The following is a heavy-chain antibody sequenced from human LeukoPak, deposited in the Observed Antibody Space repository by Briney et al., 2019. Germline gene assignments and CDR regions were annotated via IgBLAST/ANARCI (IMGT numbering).Heavy chain of an antibody. V-gene: IGHV3-43D*03. Sequence: TGGSLRLSCAASGFTFSSYSMNWVRQAPGKGLEWVSLISWDGGSTYYADSVKGRFTISRDNSKNSLYLQMNSLRAEDTALYYCAKDLHYYDTSYYFDYWGQGTLVTVSS. CDR3: AKDLHYYDTSYYFDY. D-gene: IGHD3-22*01. CDR1: GFTFSSYS. J-gene: IGHJ4*02. CDR2: ISWDGGST.